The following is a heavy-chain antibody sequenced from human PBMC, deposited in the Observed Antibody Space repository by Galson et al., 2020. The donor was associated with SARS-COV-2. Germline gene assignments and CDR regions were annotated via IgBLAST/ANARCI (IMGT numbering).Heavy chain of an antibody. Sequence: SETLSLTCTVSGGSISSSSYYWGWIRQPPGKGLEWIGHGYFGGTTSSNPSLKSRVTISVDTSKNQFSLKLRSVTAADTAVYYCTRCSSWYGWFDPWGQGTLVTVSS. CDR3: TRCSSWYGWFDP. D-gene: IGHD6-13*01. CDR2: GYFGGTT. V-gene: IGHV4-39*01. J-gene: IGHJ5*02. CDR1: GGSISSSSYY.